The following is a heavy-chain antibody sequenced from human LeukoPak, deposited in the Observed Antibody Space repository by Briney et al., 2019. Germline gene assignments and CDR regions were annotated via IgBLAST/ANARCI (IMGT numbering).Heavy chain of an antibody. Sequence: GGSLRLSCAASGFTFSSYAMSWVRQAPGTGLEWVSVVYSGGQTYYADSVKGRFTISRDNSKNTLYLQMNSLRAEDTAMYYCATNSGSPGGYWGQGTLVTVSS. J-gene: IGHJ4*02. D-gene: IGHD1-26*01. CDR1: GFTFSSYA. CDR3: ATNSGSPGGY. CDR2: VYSGGQT. V-gene: IGHV3-23*03.